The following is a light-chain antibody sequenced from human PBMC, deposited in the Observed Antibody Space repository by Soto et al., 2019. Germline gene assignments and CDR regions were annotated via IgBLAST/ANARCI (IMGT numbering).Light chain of an antibody. CDR1: SSDIGGYNY. V-gene: IGLV2-14*01. CDR2: EVG. CDR3: CSYTSSSTPYV. J-gene: IGLJ1*01. Sequence: QSALTQPASVSGSPGQSITISCTGTSSDIGGYNYVSWYQQHPGKAPKLMIYEVGNRPSGVSNRSSGSKSGNTASLTISGLQAEDEADSYCCSYTSSSTPYVFGTGTKLTVL.